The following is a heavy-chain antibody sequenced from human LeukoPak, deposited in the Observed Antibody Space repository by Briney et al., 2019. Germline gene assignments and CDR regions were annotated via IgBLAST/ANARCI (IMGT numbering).Heavy chain of an antibody. D-gene: IGHD3-22*01. CDR3: ARLYDGSAYHADHFDY. V-gene: IGHV3-48*04. Sequence: GGSLRLSCAASGFTFSSYSMNWVRQAPGKGLEWVSYIRSTSNTIYYADSVKGRFTISRDNAKNSLYLQMNSLRAEDTAVYYCARLYDGSAYHADHFDYWGQGTLVIVSS. CDR2: IRSTSNTI. J-gene: IGHJ4*02. CDR1: GFTFSSYS.